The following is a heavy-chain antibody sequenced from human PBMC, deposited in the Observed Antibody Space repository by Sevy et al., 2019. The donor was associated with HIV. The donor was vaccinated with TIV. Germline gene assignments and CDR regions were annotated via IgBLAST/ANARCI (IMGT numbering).Heavy chain of an antibody. D-gene: IGHD3-22*01. J-gene: IGHJ4*02. CDR3: ARDSDGSGHYYADYFDY. CDR1: GYTFTTYP. V-gene: IGHV1-18*01. Sequence: ASVKVSCKASGYTFTTYPIGWVRQAPGQGLEWMGWISTYSGETRDAQKFQGRATMTTDTSTSTAYLELRSLGSDGTAVYYCARDSDGSGHYYADYFDYWGQGTLVTVSS. CDR2: ISTYSGET.